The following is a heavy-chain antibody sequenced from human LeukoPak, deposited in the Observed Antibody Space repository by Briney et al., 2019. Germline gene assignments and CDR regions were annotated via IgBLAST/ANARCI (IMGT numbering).Heavy chain of an antibody. CDR3: AREVTLVSYYYYYYMDV. Sequence: SQTLSLTCAISGDSVSSNSAAWNWIRQSPSRGLEWLGRTYYRSKWYNDYAVSVKSRITINPDTSKNQFSLQLSSVTAADTAVYYCAREVTLVSYYYYYYMDVWGKGTTVTVSS. CDR1: GDSVSSNSAA. CDR2: TYYRSKWYN. V-gene: IGHV6-1*01. J-gene: IGHJ6*03. D-gene: IGHD2-8*02.